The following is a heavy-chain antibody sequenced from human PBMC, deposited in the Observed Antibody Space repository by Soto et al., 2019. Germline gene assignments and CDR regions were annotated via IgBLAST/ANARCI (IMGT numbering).Heavy chain of an antibody. CDR2: INHSGST. J-gene: IGHJ6*02. D-gene: IGHD3-9*01. CDR3: ARGRTYYDILTGYPYYYYGMDV. Sequence: PSETLSLTCAVDGGSCSGYYWSWIRQPPGKGLEWIGEINHSGSTNYNPSLKSRVTISVDTSKNQFSLKLSSVTAADTAVYYCARGRTYYDILTGYPYYYYGMDVWGQGTTVTVSS. CDR1: GGSCSGYY. V-gene: IGHV4-34*01.